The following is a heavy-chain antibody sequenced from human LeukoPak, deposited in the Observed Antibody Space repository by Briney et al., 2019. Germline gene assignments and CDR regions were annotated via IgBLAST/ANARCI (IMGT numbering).Heavy chain of an antibody. D-gene: IGHD6-13*01. CDR2: IYSGGST. J-gene: IGHJ4*02. Sequence: GGSLRLSCAASGFTVSSNYMSWVRQAPGKGLEWVSVIYSGGSTYYADSVKGRFTISRGNSKNTLYLQMNSLRAEDTAVYYCARDTSAAGFDYWGQGTLVTVSS. CDR3: ARDTSAAGFDY. CDR1: GFTVSSNY. V-gene: IGHV3-66*02.